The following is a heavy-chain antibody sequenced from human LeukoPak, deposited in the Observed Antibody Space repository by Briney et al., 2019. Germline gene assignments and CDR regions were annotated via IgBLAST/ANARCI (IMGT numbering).Heavy chain of an antibody. CDR3: ARAVGYGSGTYRQYYFDY. CDR1: GYTFTYYY. D-gene: IGHD3-10*01. J-gene: IGHJ4*02. V-gene: IGHV1-2*02. Sequence: ASVTVSCKASGYTFTYYYIHWVRQAPGQGLEWMGWINPNSGGTNSAQNFQGRVTLSRDTSISTAYMELSRLRSDDTAVYYCARAVGYGSGTYRQYYFDYWGQGTLVTVSS. CDR2: INPNSGGT.